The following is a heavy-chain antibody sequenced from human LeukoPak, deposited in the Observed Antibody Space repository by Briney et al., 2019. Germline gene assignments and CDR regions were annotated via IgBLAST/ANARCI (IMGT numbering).Heavy chain of an antibody. J-gene: IGHJ4*02. V-gene: IGHV1-2*02. D-gene: IGHD5-18*01. CDR3: ARGYSYGSADY. CDR2: INPNSGGT. Sequence: ASVKVSCKASGYTFTAYYMHWVRQAPGQGPEWMGWINPNSGGTNYAQNFQGRVTVTRDTSISTAYMELSRLRSDDTAVYYCARGYSYGSADYWGQGTLVTVSS. CDR1: GYTFTAYY.